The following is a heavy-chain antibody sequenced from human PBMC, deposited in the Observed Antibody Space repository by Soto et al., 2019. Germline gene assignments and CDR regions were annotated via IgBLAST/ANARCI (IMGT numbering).Heavy chain of an antibody. CDR1: GYTLTELS. CDR3: AAVLTFGGVIVRPLYY. Sequence: ASVKVSCKVSGYTLTELSMHWVRQAPGKGLEWMGGFDPEDGETIYAQKFQGRVTMNEDTSTDTAYKELSSMRSEDTAVYYCAAVLTFGGVIVRPLYYWGQGTLVTVSS. D-gene: IGHD3-16*02. V-gene: IGHV1-24*01. CDR2: FDPEDGET. J-gene: IGHJ4*02.